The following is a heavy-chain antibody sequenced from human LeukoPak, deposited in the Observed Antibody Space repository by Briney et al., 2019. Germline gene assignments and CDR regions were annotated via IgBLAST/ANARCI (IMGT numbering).Heavy chain of an antibody. D-gene: IGHD3-22*01. Sequence: GASVKVSCKASGYTFTGYYMHWVRQAPGQGLEWMGRINPNSGGTNYAQKFQGRVTMTRDTSISTAYMELSRLRSDDTAVYYCARQIVVVSPFDYWGQGTLVTVSS. CDR2: INPNSGGT. V-gene: IGHV1-2*06. CDR3: ARQIVVVSPFDY. CDR1: GYTFTGYY. J-gene: IGHJ4*02.